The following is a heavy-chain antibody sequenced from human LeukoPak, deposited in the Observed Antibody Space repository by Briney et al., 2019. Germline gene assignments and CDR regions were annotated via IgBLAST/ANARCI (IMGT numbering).Heavy chain of an antibody. CDR2: ISGNSGYI. V-gene: IGHV3-21*01. CDR3: ARVRELLADAFDI. J-gene: IGHJ3*02. CDR1: GFTSSSYS. Sequence: GGSLRLSCAASGFTSSSYSMDWVRQAPGKGLEWVSSISGNSGYIYYADSVKGRITLSRDNAKNSLYLQMNSLRAEDTAVYYCARVRELLADAFDIWGQGTMVTVSS. D-gene: IGHD1-26*01.